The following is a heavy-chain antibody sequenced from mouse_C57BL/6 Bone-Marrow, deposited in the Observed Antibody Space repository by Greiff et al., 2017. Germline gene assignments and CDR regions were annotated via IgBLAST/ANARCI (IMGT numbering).Heavy chain of an antibody. J-gene: IGHJ4*01. Sequence: EVKLMESGGGLVQSGRSLRLSCATSGFTFSDFYMEWVRQAPGKGLEWIAASRNKANDYTTEYSASVKGRFIVSRDTSQSILYLQMNALRAEDTAIYYYERDTNYSWAMDYWGQGTSVTVSS. D-gene: IGHD1-1*02. CDR3: ERDTNYSWAMDY. V-gene: IGHV7-1*01. CDR2: SRNKANDYTT. CDR1: GFTFSDFY.